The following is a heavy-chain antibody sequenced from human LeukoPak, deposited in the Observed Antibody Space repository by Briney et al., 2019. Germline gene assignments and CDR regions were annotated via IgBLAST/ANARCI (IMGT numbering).Heavy chain of an antibody. J-gene: IGHJ4*02. Sequence: EASVKVSCTASRGTFSSYAISWVRQAPGQGLEWMGRIIPILGIANYAQKFQGRVTITADKSTSTAYMELSSLRSEDTAVYYCAVEHGANYFDYWGQGTWSPSPQ. CDR1: RGTFSSYA. CDR3: AVEHGANYFDY. V-gene: IGHV1-69*04. CDR2: IIPILGIA.